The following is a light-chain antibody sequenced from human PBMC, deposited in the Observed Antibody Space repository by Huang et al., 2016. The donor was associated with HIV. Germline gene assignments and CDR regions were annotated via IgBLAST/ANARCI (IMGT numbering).Light chain of an antibody. CDR2: RAS. V-gene: IGKV3-20*01. J-gene: IGKJ1*01. CDR3: QQTGRSPWT. Sequence: IELTQSPGTLSLSPGERATLSCRASQSVSRNYVAWFQQKPGQAPRLLIYRASRRATGIPDKFSGSGSGTDFTLTIDRLEPEDLAFCYCQQTGRSPWTFGQGTKVEI. CDR1: QSVSRNY.